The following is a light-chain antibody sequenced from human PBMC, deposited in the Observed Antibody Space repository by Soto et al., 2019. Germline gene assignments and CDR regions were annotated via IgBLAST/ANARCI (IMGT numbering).Light chain of an antibody. CDR2: DAS. J-gene: IGKJ2*01. Sequence: EIVMTQSPATLSVSPGERATLSCRASQSISSNLAWYQQKPGQVPRVLIFDASTRATGIPARFSGSGSGTEFSLTISSLQSEDFAVYYCQQYHKWPPFTVGQGTKLEIK. V-gene: IGKV3-15*01. CDR1: QSISSN. CDR3: QQYHKWPPFT.